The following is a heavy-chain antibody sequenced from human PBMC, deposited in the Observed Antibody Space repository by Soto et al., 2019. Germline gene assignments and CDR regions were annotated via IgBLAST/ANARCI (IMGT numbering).Heavy chain of an antibody. CDR2: IYHSGST. J-gene: IGHJ6*02. V-gene: IGHV4-4*02. Sequence: SETLSLTCAVSGGSISSSNWWSWVRQPPGKGLEWIGEIYHSGSTNYNPSLKSRVTISVDKSKNQFSLKLSSVTAADTAVYYCARAILADCSSTSCYTGQDYYYYGMDVWGQGTTVTVSS. CDR3: ARAILADCSSTSCYTGQDYYYYGMDV. CDR1: GGSISSSNW. D-gene: IGHD2-2*02.